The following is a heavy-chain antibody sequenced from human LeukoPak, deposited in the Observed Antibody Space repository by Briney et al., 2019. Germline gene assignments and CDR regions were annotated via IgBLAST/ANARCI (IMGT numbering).Heavy chain of an antibody. V-gene: IGHV3-23*01. D-gene: IGHD2-2*01. CDR3: AKHTNDWFDH. CDR2: ISDSGGST. Sequence: GGSLRLSCAASAFTFSSYAMSWVRRAPGKGLEWVSTISDSGGSTYYADSVKGRFTISRDNSKNTMYLQMNSLRADDTAVYYCAKHTNDWFDHWGQGTLVTVSS. J-gene: IGHJ5*02. CDR1: AFTFSSYA.